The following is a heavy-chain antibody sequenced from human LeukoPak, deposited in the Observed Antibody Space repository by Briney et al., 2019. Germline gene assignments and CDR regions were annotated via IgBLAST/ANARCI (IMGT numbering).Heavy chain of an antibody. D-gene: IGHD5-18*01. Sequence: SETLSLTCAVYGGSFTGYYWSWIRQPPGKGLEWIGEINHSGSTNYNPSLKSRVTISVDTSKNQFSVKPSSVTAADTAVYYCARMAAMVTLDYWGQGTLVTVSS. CDR3: ARMAAMVTLDY. V-gene: IGHV4-34*01. J-gene: IGHJ4*02. CDR1: GGSFTGYY. CDR2: INHSGST.